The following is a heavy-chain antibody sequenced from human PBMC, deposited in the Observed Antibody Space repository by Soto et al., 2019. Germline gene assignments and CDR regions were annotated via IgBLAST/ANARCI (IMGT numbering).Heavy chain of an antibody. CDR1: GYIFTTYG. CDR2: ISAHNGNT. Sequence: QVHLVQSGAEVKKPGASVKVSCKGSGYIFTTYGITWVRQAPGQGLEWMGWISAHNGNTNYAQKIRGRVTVTRDTSTSTAYMELRNLRSDDTAVYYCARGRYGDYWGQGALVTVSS. CDR3: ARGRYGDY. V-gene: IGHV1-18*01. J-gene: IGHJ4*02. D-gene: IGHD1-1*01.